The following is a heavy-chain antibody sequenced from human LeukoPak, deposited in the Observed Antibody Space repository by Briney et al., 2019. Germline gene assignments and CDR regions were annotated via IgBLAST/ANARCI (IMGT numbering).Heavy chain of an antibody. CDR2: IRESGGGT. CDR3: AKNYYDRAWG. Sequence: GGTLRLSCAASVFTFNSYAMTWGRHAPPKGLEWVSAIRESGGGTYYAHSVRGRFTISRDNSKSTLYLQMNNLRAEDTAVYYCAKNYYDRAWGWGQGALVTVSS. V-gene: IGHV3-23*01. D-gene: IGHD3-10*02. CDR1: VFTFNSYA. J-gene: IGHJ4*02.